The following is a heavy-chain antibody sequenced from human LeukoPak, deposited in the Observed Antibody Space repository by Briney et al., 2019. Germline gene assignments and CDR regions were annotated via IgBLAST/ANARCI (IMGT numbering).Heavy chain of an antibody. D-gene: IGHD1-26*01. CDR2: IYHSGST. CDR1: GGSISSSNW. J-gene: IGHJ4*02. CDR3: ARVSSGSYYFDS. Sequence: SETLSLTCAITGGSISSSNWWSWVRQPPGKGLEWIGEIYHSGSTNYSPSLKSRVTISVDKSKNQFSLKVTSVTAADTAVYYCARVSSGSYYFDSWGQGTLVTVSS. V-gene: IGHV4-4*02.